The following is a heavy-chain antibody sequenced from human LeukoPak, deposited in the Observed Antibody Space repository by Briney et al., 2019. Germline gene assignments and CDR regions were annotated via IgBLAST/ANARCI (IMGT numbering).Heavy chain of an antibody. CDR3: AREQKLPAVSFDY. CDR2: ISPSGRTK. V-gene: IGHV3-11*01. D-gene: IGHD2-2*01. J-gene: IGHJ4*02. CDR1: GFTLSYYY. Sequence: GGSLRLSCATSGFTLSYYYMSWIRQAPGKGLEWVSYISPSGRTKYYADSVQGRFTISRDNAKNSLYLQMRSLRAEDTAVYYCAREQKLPAVSFDYWGQGTLVTVSS.